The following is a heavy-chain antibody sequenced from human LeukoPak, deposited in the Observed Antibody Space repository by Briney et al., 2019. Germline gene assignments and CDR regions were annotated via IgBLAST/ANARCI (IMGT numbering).Heavy chain of an antibody. J-gene: IGHJ4*02. D-gene: IGHD3-10*01. Sequence: PSETLSLTCTVSGGSIGSSSYYWGWIRQPPGKGLEWIGSIYYSGSTYYNPSLKSRVTISVDTSKNQFSLKLSSVTAADTAVYYCARRLSGFTVRGVMEGGHFDYWGQGTLVTVSS. V-gene: IGHV4-39*01. CDR2: IYYSGST. CDR1: GGSIGSSSYY. CDR3: ARRLSGFTVRGVMEGGHFDY.